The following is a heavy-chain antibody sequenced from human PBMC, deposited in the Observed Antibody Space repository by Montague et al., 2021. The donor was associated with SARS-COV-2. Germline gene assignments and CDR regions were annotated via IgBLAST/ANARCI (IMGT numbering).Heavy chain of an antibody. CDR3: ARHFSETIFGVVIHPGGMDV. CDR1: GGSISSYH. V-gene: IGHV4-59*08. Sequence: SETLSLTCTVSGGSISSYHWSWIRQPPGKGLEWIGYIYYSGSTNYNPSLKSRVTISVDTSKNQFSLKLSSVTAADTAVYYCARHFSETIFGVVIHPGGMDVWGQGTTVTVSS. CDR2: IYYSGST. J-gene: IGHJ6*02. D-gene: IGHD3-3*01.